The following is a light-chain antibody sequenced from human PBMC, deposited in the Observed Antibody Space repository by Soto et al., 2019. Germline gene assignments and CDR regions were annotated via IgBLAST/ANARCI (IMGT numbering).Light chain of an antibody. V-gene: IGKV2-29*01. Sequence: DVVMTQTPLSLSVAPGQPASISCKSSQSLLHITGETFLFWYLQKPGQSPQLLIYEVSTRVSGVPDRFSGSGSGTDFTLTISRLEPEDFAVFYCQQYGSSPLTFGGGTKVEIK. CDR3: QQYGSSPLT. CDR1: QSLLHITGETF. J-gene: IGKJ4*01. CDR2: EVS.